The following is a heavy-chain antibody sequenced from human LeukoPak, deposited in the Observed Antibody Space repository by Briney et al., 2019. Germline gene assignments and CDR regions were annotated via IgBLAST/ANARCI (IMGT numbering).Heavy chain of an antibody. D-gene: IGHD2-2*01. J-gene: IGHJ3*02. CDR2: INHSGST. CDR3: ARGPLIVVVPAAMLVAFDI. CDR1: GGSISRGSYY. Sequence: ETLSLTCTVSGGSISRGSYYWSWIRQPPGKGLEWIGEINHSGSTNYNPSLKSRVTISVDTSKNQFSLKLSSVTAADTAVYYCARGPLIVVVPAAMLVAFDIWGQGTMVTVSS. V-gene: IGHV4-39*07.